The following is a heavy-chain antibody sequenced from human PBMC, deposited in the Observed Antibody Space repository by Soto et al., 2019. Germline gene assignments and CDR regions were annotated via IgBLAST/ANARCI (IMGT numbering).Heavy chain of an antibody. Sequence: LRLSCAASGFTFSTYAISWVRQAPGKGLEWVSAISANGKGIYYADSVRGRFTNSRDSSKNTIFLHMDSLRAEDTAVYYCAKDRNYPRDQFHYWGQGTLVTVSS. V-gene: IGHV3-23*01. J-gene: IGHJ4*02. CDR3: AKDRNYPRDQFHY. CDR2: ISANGKGI. D-gene: IGHD1-7*01. CDR1: GFTFSTYA.